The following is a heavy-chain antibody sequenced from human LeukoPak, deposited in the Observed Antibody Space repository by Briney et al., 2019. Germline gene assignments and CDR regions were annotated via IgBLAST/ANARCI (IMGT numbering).Heavy chain of an antibody. J-gene: IGHJ1*01. CDR3: ARGPGSSWYAVGYFQH. CDR1: GYTFTSYY. D-gene: IGHD6-13*01. CDR2: INPSGGST. Sequence: ASVKVSCKASGYTFTSYYMHWVRQAPGQGLEWMGIINPSGGSTSYAQKFQGRVTMTRDTSTSTVYMELSSLRSEGTAVYYCARGPGSSWYAVGYFQHWGQGTLVTVSS. V-gene: IGHV1-46*01.